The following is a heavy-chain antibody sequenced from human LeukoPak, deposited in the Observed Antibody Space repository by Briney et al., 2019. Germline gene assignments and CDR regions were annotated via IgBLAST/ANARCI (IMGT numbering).Heavy chain of an antibody. Sequence: SETLSLTCAVYGGSYSGYYWSWIRQPPGKGLEWIGEINHSGSTNYNPSLKSRVTISVDTSKNQFSLKLSSVTAADTAVYYCASLWPYQLSAFDIWGQGTMVTVSS. D-gene: IGHD2-2*01. CDR3: ASLWPYQLSAFDI. J-gene: IGHJ3*02. CDR1: GGSYSGYY. V-gene: IGHV4-34*01. CDR2: INHSGST.